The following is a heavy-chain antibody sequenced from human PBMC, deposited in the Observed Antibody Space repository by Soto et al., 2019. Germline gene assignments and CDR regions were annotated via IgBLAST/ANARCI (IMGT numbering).Heavy chain of an antibody. CDR1: GFTFSSYS. CDR3: ARRYSNYVRGFDP. D-gene: IGHD4-4*01. J-gene: IGHJ5*02. Sequence: GGSLRLSCAASGFTFSSYSMNWVRQAPGKGLEWVSYISSSSSTIYYADSVKGRFTISRDNAKNSLYLQMNSLRAEDTAVYYCARRYSNYVRGFDPWGQGTLVTVSS. CDR2: ISSSSSTI. V-gene: IGHV3-48*01.